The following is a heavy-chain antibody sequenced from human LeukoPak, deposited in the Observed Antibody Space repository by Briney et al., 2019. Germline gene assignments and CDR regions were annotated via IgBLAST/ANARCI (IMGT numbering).Heavy chain of an antibody. Sequence: SETLSLTCAVYGGSFSGYYWSWIRQPPGKGLEWIGEINHGGSTNYNPSLKSRVTISVDTSKNQFSLKLSSVTAADTAVYYCARGAPVGVVVSPRVYFDYWGQGTLVTVSS. J-gene: IGHJ4*02. V-gene: IGHV4-34*01. CDR1: GGSFSGYY. D-gene: IGHD2-15*01. CDR2: INHGGST. CDR3: ARGAPVGVVVSPRVYFDY.